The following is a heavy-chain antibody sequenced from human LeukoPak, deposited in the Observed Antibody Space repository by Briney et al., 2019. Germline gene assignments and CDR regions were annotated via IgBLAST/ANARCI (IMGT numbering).Heavy chain of an antibody. V-gene: IGHV1-69*01. CDR1: GGTFSSYA. D-gene: IGHD5-18*01. CDR3: ARGTAMVYYYYYYMDV. CDR2: IIPIFGTA. Sequence: ASVKVSCKASGGTFSSYAISWVRQAPGQGLEWMGGIIPIFGTANYAQKFQGRVTITADESTSTAYMELSGLRSEDTAVYYCARGTAMVYYYYYYMDVWGKGATVTVSS. J-gene: IGHJ6*03.